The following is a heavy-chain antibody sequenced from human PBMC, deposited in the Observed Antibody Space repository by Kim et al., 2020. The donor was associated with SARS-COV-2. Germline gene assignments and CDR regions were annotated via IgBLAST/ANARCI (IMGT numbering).Heavy chain of an antibody. CDR2: IYYSGST. CDR1: GGSISSSSYY. J-gene: IGHJ4*02. V-gene: IGHV4-39*01. CDR3: ARLFLHQSYYDFWSGYPVDFDY. D-gene: IGHD3-3*01. Sequence: SETLSLTCTVSGGSISSSSYYWGWIRQPPGKGLEWIGSIYYSGSTYYNPSLKSRVTISVDTSKNQFSLKLSSVTAADTAVYYCARLFLHQSYYDFWSGYPVDFDYWGQGTLVTVSS.